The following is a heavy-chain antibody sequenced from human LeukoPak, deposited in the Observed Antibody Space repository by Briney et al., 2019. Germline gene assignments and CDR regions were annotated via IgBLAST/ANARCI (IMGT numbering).Heavy chain of an antibody. CDR3: ARDRAVVVAGNFDY. CDR2: ISSSSSTI. CDR1: GFTFSSYS. Sequence: GGSLRLSCAASGFTFSSYSMNWVRQAPGKGLEWVSYISSSSSTIYYADSVKGRFTISRDNAKNSLYLQMNSLRAEDAAVYYCARDRAVVVAGNFDYWGQGTLVTVSS. D-gene: IGHD2-15*01. J-gene: IGHJ4*02. V-gene: IGHV3-48*01.